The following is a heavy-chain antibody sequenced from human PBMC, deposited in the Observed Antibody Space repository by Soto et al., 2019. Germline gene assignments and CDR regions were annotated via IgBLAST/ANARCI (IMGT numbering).Heavy chain of an antibody. CDR2: ISGSGGST. Sequence: GGSLRLSCAASGFTFSSYAMSWVRQAPGKGLEWVSAISGSGGSTYYADSVKGRFTISRDNSKNTLYLQMNSLRAEDTAVYYCAKDRLYSSYTTEPFDYWGQGTLVTVSS. J-gene: IGHJ4*02. CDR1: GFTFSSYA. CDR3: AKDRLYSSYTTEPFDY. V-gene: IGHV3-23*01. D-gene: IGHD6-6*01.